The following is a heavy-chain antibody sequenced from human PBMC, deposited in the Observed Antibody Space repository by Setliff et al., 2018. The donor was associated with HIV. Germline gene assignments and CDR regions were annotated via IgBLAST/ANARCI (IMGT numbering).Heavy chain of an antibody. CDR1: GGSISSYY. D-gene: IGHD2-2*01. CDR3: ARVPVCSSTSCLHVNAFDI. CDR2: IYTSGST. V-gene: IGHV4-4*07. J-gene: IGHJ3*02. Sequence: PSETLSLTCTVSGGSISSYYWSWIRQPAGKGLEWIGRIYTSGSTNYNPSLKSRVTMSVDTSKNQLSLKLSSVTAADTAVYYCARVPVCSSTSCLHVNAFDIWGQGSMVTVSS.